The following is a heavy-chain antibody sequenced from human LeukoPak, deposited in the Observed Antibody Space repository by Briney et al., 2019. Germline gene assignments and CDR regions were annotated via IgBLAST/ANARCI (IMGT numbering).Heavy chain of an antibody. Sequence: SETLSLTCTVSGDSISTNSYYWGWIRQPPGKGLEWIGNIYKSGSTYCNPSLKSRVTISVDTSKNQFSLKLSSVTAADTAVYYCARPRYSATYTHYFDYWGQGTLVTVSS. CDR1: GDSISTNSYY. CDR3: ARPRYSATYTHYFDY. D-gene: IGHD5-12*01. CDR2: IYKSGST. J-gene: IGHJ4*02. V-gene: IGHV4-39*01.